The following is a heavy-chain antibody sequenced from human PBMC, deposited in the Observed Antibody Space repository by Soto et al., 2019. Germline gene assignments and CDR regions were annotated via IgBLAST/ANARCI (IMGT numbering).Heavy chain of an antibody. CDR1: GYTFSTYG. CDR2: LNGYNGNT. D-gene: IGHD3-16*01. J-gene: IGHJ6*02. Sequence: QVQLVQSGAEVKKPGASVKVSCKASGYTFSTYGISWVRQAPGHGPEWMGWLNGYNGNTNYAPKLQGRITIPTDTSTTTADMELRSLRSDDTAVYYCARMGDVPYYYYGMDVWAQGTTVTVSS. V-gene: IGHV1-18*01. CDR3: ARMGDVPYYYYGMDV.